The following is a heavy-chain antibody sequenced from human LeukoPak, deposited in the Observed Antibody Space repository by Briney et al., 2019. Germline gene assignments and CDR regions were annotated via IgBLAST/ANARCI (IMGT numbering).Heavy chain of an antibody. V-gene: IGHV4-59*08. J-gene: IGHJ6*02. CDR2: FAYSGST. Sequence: SETLSLTCTVSGASIKTFSWSWIRQSPGKGLEWIAFFAYSGSTQYSPSLKSRVTISIDTSSNQFSLSLDSVTAADTAVYFCARHPVGPGSMDVWGHGTTVLVSS. CDR1: GASIKTFS. CDR3: ARHPVGPGSMDV. D-gene: IGHD3-16*01.